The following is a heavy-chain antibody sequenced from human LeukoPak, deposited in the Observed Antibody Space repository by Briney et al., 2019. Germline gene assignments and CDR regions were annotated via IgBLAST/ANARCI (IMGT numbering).Heavy chain of an antibody. J-gene: IGHJ4*02. V-gene: IGHV3-7*01. Sequence: GGSLRLSCAASGFTFSSNWMSWVRQAPGKGLEWVANIKQDGSEKYYVDSVKGRFTISRDNAKNSLYLQMNSLRAEDTAVYYCARDSYPYYDSSGYYYGGLGYWGQGTLVNVSS. CDR2: IKQDGSEK. D-gene: IGHD3-22*01. CDR3: ARDSYPYYDSSGYYYGGLGY. CDR1: GFTFSSNW.